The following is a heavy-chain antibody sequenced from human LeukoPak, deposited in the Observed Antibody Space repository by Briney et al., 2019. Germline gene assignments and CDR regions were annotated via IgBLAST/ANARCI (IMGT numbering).Heavy chain of an antibody. Sequence: GESLKISCKGSGYSFTSYWIGWVRQMPGKGLEWMGIIYPGDSDTRYSPSFQGQVTISADKSISTAYLQLSSLKASDTAMYYCAREGQQLRKSDGMDVWGKGPTVTVSS. J-gene: IGHJ6*04. D-gene: IGHD6-13*01. V-gene: IGHV5-51*01. CDR1: GYSFTSYW. CDR3: AREGQQLRKSDGMDV. CDR2: IYPGDSDT.